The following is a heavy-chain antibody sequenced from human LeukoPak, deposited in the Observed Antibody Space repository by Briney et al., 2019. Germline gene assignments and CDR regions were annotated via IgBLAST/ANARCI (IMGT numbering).Heavy chain of an antibody. CDR2: ISGSGGST. D-gene: IGHD3-10*01. CDR3: APPPSGWFGELLFDY. V-gene: IGHV3-23*01. J-gene: IGHJ4*02. Sequence: GGSLRLSCAASGFTFSSYAMSWVRQAPGKGLEWVSAISGSGGSTYYADSVKGRFTISRDNSKNTLYLQMNSLRAEDTAVYYCAPPPSGWFGELLFDYWGQGTLVTVSS. CDR1: GFTFSSYA.